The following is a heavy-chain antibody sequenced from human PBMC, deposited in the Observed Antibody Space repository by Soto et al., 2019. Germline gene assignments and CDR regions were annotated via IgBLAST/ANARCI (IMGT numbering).Heavy chain of an antibody. CDR2: INSDGGST. Sequence: EVQLVESGGGLVQPGGSLRLSCAASGFTFSSYWMHWVRQAPGKGLVWVSRINSDGGSTSYADSVKGRFTISRDNAKNTLYLQMNSLRAEDTAVYYCVRTSLVVAAATREDYWGHGTLVTLSS. CDR1: GFTFSSYW. D-gene: IGHD2-15*01. V-gene: IGHV3-74*01. CDR3: VRTSLVVAAATREDY. J-gene: IGHJ4*01.